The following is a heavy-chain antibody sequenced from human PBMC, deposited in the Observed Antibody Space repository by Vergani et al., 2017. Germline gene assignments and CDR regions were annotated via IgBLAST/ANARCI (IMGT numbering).Heavy chain of an antibody. CDR1: GFSFPGYA. CDR2: ISWNSGAV. CDR3: AKVGRSEVAGTFGAFDI. V-gene: IGHV3-23*01. J-gene: IGHJ3*02. D-gene: IGHD6-19*01. Sequence: EVQLLESGGGLVQPGGSLRLSCEASGFSFPGYAMSWVRQAPGKGLEWVSGISWNSGAVDYADSVRGRFTISRDNAKNSLFLHMNSLRPEDTAVYYCAKVGRSEVAGTFGAFDIWGQGTMVTVSS.